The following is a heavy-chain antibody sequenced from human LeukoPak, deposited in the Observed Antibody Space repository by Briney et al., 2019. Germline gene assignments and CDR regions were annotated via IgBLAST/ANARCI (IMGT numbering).Heavy chain of an antibody. Sequence: ASVKVSCKTSGYTFTTYYMHWVLQAPGQGPEWMGWISPNSGGTKYAQKFQGRVTMTRDTSISTAYMELSGLTSDDTAVYYCARKAYDSSGLGYWGRGTLVTVSS. V-gene: IGHV1-2*02. CDR1: GYTFTTYY. D-gene: IGHD3-22*01. CDR2: ISPNSGGT. J-gene: IGHJ4*02. CDR3: ARKAYDSSGLGY.